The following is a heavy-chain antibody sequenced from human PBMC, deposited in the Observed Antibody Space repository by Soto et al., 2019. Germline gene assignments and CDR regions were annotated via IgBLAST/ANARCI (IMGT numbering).Heavy chain of an antibody. Sequence: RGSLRLSCATSGFTFSSYAMSWVRQAPGKGLEWVSTVTGSRSNIYYTDSVKGRFTISRDNSKNTLYLQMNSLRAEDTAVYYCAKSWTTVVRNAFDYWGQGTLVTVSS. CDR2: VTGSRSNI. CDR1: GFTFSSYA. V-gene: IGHV3-23*01. CDR3: AKSWTTVVRNAFDY. D-gene: IGHD4-17*01. J-gene: IGHJ4*02.